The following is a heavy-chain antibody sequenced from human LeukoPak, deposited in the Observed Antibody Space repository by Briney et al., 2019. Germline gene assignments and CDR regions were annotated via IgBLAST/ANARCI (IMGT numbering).Heavy chain of an antibody. Sequence: GGSLRLSCAASGLTFSSYALSWVRQAPGKVLEWVSAISGSGGITYYADSVKGRFTISRDNSKNTLYLQMNSLRAEDTAVYYCAKQTADFWSGTWIESWFDPWGQGTLVTVSS. V-gene: IGHV3-23*01. J-gene: IGHJ5*02. CDR1: GLTFSSYA. CDR3: AKQTADFWSGTWIESWFDP. D-gene: IGHD3-3*01. CDR2: ISGSGGIT.